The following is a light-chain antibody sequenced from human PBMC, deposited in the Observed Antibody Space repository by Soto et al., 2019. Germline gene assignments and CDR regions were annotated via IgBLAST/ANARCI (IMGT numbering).Light chain of an antibody. CDR2: AAS. V-gene: IGKV1-39*01. CDR3: QQSYSTPPIT. Sequence: DIQMTQSPSSLSASVGDRVTITCRVSQSIGDNLNWYQQKPGTAPNLLIYAASSLQSGVPSRFSGSGSGTDFTLTISSLQPEDFATYYCQQSYSTPPITFGQGTRLEIK. CDR1: QSIGDN. J-gene: IGKJ5*01.